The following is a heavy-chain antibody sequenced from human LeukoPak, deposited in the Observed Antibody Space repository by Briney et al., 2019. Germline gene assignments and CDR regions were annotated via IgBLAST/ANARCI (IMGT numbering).Heavy chain of an antibody. CDR2: ITNDGSST. J-gene: IGHJ4*02. CDR1: GFPFANTW. Sequence: GGSLRLSCAASGFPFANTWMHWVRQAPGKGLVWVSIITNDGSSTNYAGSVKGRFTISRDNAKNTLYLQMNSLRAEDTAVYYCAIPNFDYWGQGTLVTVSS. D-gene: IGHD2-2*01. V-gene: IGHV3-74*01. CDR3: AIPNFDY.